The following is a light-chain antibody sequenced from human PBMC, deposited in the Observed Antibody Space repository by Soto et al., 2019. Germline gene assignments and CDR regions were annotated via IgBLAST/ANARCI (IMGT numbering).Light chain of an antibody. J-gene: IGKJ4*02. CDR2: DAS. Sequence: DIQMTQSPSSLSASVGDRVTITCQASQDISNYLNWYQQKPGKAPKLLIYDASNLETGVPSRFSGSGSGTDFTFTISSLQPEDSAIYYCQQYENPLTFGGGTKVEIK. V-gene: IGKV1-33*01. CDR3: QQYENPLT. CDR1: QDISNY.